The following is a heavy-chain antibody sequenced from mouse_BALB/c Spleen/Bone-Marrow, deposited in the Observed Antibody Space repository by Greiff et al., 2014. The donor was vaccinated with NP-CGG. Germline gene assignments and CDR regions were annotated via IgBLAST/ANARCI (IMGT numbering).Heavy chain of an antibody. CDR3: ARGLRDWYFDV. CDR1: GYTFTTYW. V-gene: IGHV1-4*01. CDR2: INPNTDYT. J-gene: IGHJ1*01. D-gene: IGHD2-4*01. Sequence: VQLQQSGPELATPGASVKMSCKASGYTFTTYWMHWIKQRPGQGLEWIGSINPNTDYTDYNQKFKDKATLTADKSSITAYMQLSSLTSEDSAVYYCARGLRDWYFDVWGAGTTVTASS.